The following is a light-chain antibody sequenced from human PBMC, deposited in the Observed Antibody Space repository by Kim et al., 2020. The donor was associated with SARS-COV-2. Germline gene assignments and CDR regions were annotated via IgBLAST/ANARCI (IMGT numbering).Light chain of an antibody. CDR2: EGS. Sequence: QSALTQPASVSGSPGQSITISCTGTSSDVGSYNLVSWYQQHPGKAPKLMIYEGSKRPSGVSNRFSGSKSGNTASLTISGLQAEDEADYYCCSYAGSSTSYVVFGGETQLTVL. CDR3: CSYAGSSTSYVV. V-gene: IGLV2-23*01. J-gene: IGLJ2*01. CDR1: SSDVGSYNL.